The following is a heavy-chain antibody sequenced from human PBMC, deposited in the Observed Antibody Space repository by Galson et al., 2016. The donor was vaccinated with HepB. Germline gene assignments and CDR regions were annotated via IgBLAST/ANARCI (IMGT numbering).Heavy chain of an antibody. V-gene: IGHV3-23*01. J-gene: IGHJ4*02. CDR2: ICGSRGTA. CDR1: GFSFANYV. CDR3: SRDARYYGVWSGYSSHLNIYYFDY. D-gene: IGHD3-3*01. Sequence: SLRLSCAASGFSFANYVMSWVRQAPGKVLEWVSAICGSRGTAYYADSVKGRFTISRDNSNNTLYLQINSLRAEDTAVYYCSRDARYYGVWSGYSSHLNIYYFDYWGQGTLVTVSS.